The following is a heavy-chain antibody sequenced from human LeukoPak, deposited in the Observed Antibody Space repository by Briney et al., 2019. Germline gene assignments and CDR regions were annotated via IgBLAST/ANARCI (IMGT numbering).Heavy chain of an antibody. CDR3: ATLEEEDDYDIYYFDY. V-gene: IGHV3-23*01. J-gene: IGHJ4*02. CDR2: ISGSETST. D-gene: IGHD3-9*01. Sequence: GGSLRLFCAVSGFTFSDYCMSWVRQAPGKGLEWISVISGSETSTYYADSVKGRFTISRDNSKNTLYLQMNSLRAEDTAVYYCATLEEEDDYDIYYFDYWGQGTLVTVSS. CDR1: GFTFSDYC.